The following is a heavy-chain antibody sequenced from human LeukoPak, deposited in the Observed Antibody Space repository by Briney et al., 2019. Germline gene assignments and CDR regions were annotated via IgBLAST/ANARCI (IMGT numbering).Heavy chain of an antibody. Sequence: PGGSLRLSCAASGFTFNDFAMTWVRQAPGKGLEWVSSIRDAGTYYADSVKGRFTISRDNSKNMLYLQLNSLRAGDTAMYYCAKNLGPFGVRGQGTMVTVSS. CDR2: IRDAGT. CDR3: AKNLGPFGV. J-gene: IGHJ3*01. V-gene: IGHV3-23*01. CDR1: GFTFNDFA. D-gene: IGHD3-16*01.